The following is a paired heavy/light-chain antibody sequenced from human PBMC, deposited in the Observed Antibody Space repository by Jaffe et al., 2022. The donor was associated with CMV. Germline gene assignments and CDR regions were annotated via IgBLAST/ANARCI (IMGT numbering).Light chain of an antibody. V-gene: IGLV3-25*03. Sequence: SSELTQPPSVSVSPGQTANITCSGDALPKLYTYWYHQKPGQAPILIIYKDNERPSGIPERFSGSASGTTVTLTISAVQAEDEGDYYCQSADSYGTSVVFGGGTKLTVL. CDR2: KDN. J-gene: IGLJ2*01. CDR1: ALPKLY. CDR3: QSADSYGTSVV.
Heavy chain of an antibody. CDR2: IYPADGET. Sequence: EVLLVQSGTEVRKPGESLKISCKGSRYTFTNYWIGWVRQMPGKGLEWMGTIYPADGETTYSPSFQGQVTISADKSISTAYLQWSSLKASDTAIYYCARHLTGQQTRPYYHYYMDVWGKGTTVTVSS. D-gene: IGHD2-8*02. CDR1: RYTFTNYW. CDR3: ARHLTGQQTRPYYHYYMDV. V-gene: IGHV5-51*01. J-gene: IGHJ6*03.